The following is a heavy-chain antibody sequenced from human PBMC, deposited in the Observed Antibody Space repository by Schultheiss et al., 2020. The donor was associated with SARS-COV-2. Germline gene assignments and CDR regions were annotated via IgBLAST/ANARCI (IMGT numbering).Heavy chain of an antibody. V-gene: IGHV4-59*12. CDR3: ARGPRFGESSLRPFDI. J-gene: IGHJ3*02. CDR2: INYSGRT. CDR1: GGSISSDY. Sequence: SETLSLTCTVSGGSISSDYWSWIRQPPGKGLEWIGYINYSGRTNYNPSLESRVAISVDKSSNQFSLRLNSVTAADTAAYYCARGPRFGESSLRPFDIWGQGTKVTVSS. D-gene: IGHD3-10*01.